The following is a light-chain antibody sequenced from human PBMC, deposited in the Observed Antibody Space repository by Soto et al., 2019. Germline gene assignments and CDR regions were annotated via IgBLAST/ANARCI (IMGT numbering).Light chain of an antibody. J-gene: IGLJ3*02. Sequence: QSVLTQPPSASGSPGQSVTISCTGTSSDIGAFNFVSWYQQHPGRAPKLIIFEVSQRPSGVPHRFSGSKSGNTASLTVSGLQGQDEADYYCCSFGHNFGVFGGGTKLTVL. CDR1: SSDIGAFNF. CDR3: CSFGHNFGV. V-gene: IGLV2-8*01. CDR2: EVS.